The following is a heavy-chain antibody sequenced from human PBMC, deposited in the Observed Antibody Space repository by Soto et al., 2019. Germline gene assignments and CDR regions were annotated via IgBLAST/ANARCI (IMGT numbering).Heavy chain of an antibody. Sequence: EVQLVESGGGLIQPGGSLRLSCAASGFTVSSNYMSWVRQAPGKGLEWVSVIYSGGSTYYADSVKGRFTISRDNSKNTLYLQMNSLRAEDTAVYYCARGRKYVGYSYGMDVWGQGTTVTVSS. D-gene: IGHD5-18*01. CDR1: GFTVSSNY. J-gene: IGHJ6*02. CDR3: ARGRKYVGYSYGMDV. CDR2: IYSGGST. V-gene: IGHV3-53*01.